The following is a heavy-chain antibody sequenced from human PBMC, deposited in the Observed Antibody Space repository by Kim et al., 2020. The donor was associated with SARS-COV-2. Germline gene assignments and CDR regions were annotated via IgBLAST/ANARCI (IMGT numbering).Heavy chain of an antibody. D-gene: IGHD6-13*01. J-gene: IGHJ6*02. V-gene: IGHV1-24*01. CDR3: ATSSLFYGMDV. Sequence: IYAQKFQGRVTMTEDTSTDTAYMELSSLRSEDTAVYYCATSSLFYGMDVWGQGTTVTVSS.